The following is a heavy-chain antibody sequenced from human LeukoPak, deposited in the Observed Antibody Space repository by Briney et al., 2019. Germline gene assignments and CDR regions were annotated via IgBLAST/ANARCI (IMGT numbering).Heavy chain of an antibody. D-gene: IGHD4-23*01. V-gene: IGHV3-23*01. CDR1: GFTFSNYA. CDR3: AKHGRFTGGNSEIDY. CDR2: ISGSGSTT. Sequence: GGSLRLSCAASGFTFSNYAMTWVRQAPGEGLEWVSDISGSGSTTYYADSAKGRFTISRDNSKNTLYLQVDSLRAEDTALYYCAKHGRFTGGNSEIDYWGRGILVTVS. J-gene: IGHJ4*02.